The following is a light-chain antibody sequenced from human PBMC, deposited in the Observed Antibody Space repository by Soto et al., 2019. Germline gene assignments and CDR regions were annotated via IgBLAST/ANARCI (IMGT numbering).Light chain of an antibody. J-gene: IGKJ4*02. CDR3: QQYGSSPLT. Sequence: EIVLTQSPETLSLSPGERATLSCRASQSVRSNYLAWYQQKPGQAPRFFIYDASSRATGIADRFSGSGSGTDFTLTISRLEPEDFAVYYCQQYGSSPLTFGGGTKVEIK. CDR1: QSVRSNY. CDR2: DAS. V-gene: IGKV3-20*01.